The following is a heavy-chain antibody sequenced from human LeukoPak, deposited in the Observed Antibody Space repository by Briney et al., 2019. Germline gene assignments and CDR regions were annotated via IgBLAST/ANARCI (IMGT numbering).Heavy chain of an antibody. J-gene: IGHJ5*02. CDR3: ARDFSGWSVDP. CDR1: GFTFSSYE. V-gene: IGHV3-48*03. Sequence: PGGSLRLSCAASGFTFSSYEMNWVRQAPGKGLEWVSSISSRGSTIYYADSVKGRFTISRDNDKNSLYLQMNSLRAEDTAVYYCARDFSGWSVDPWGQGTLVTVSS. CDR2: ISSRGSTI. D-gene: IGHD6-19*01.